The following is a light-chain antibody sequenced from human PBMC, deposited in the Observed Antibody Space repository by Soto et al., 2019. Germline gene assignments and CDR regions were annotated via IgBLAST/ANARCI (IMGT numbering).Light chain of an antibody. J-gene: IGLJ2*01. CDR1: SSNIGAGYD. CDR3: QSYDSSLRAVV. V-gene: IGLV1-40*01. Sequence: QSVLTQPPSVSGAPGQRVTISCTGSSSNIGAGYDVHWYQQLPGTSPHLIIYGNSNRPSGVPDRFSGSKSGTSASLAITGIKAEDEADYYCQSYDSSLRAVVFGGGIKLTVL. CDR2: GNS.